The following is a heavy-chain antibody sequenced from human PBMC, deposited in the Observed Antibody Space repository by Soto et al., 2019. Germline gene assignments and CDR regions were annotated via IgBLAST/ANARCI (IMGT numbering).Heavy chain of an antibody. CDR2: ISYDGSSK. J-gene: IGHJ4*02. D-gene: IGHD6-19*01. CDR1: GFTFSSYA. CDR3: ARDTSPYSSGWHNRHFDY. Sequence: QVQLVESGGGVVQPGRSLRLSCAASGFTFSSYAMHWVRQAPGKGLEWVAIISYDGSSKYYADCVKGRFTISRDNSKNTLYLQMNSLRAEDTAVYYCARDTSPYSSGWHNRHFDYWGQGTLVTASS. V-gene: IGHV3-30-3*01.